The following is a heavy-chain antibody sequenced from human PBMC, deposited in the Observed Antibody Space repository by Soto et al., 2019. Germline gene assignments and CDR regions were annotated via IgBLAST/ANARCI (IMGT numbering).Heavy chain of an antibody. J-gene: IGHJ6*02. D-gene: IGHD3-3*01. CDR1: GGSFSGHY. CDR2: INHSGST. CDR3: PRVSGANYDFRSVYSGFAYYGMDV. Sequence: QVQIQQWGAGLLKPSETLSLTCAVYGGSFSGHYWSWIRQPPGKGLEWIGEINHSGSTNYNPSLKTRVTISVDIFKRQFALKLSSVTAADTAVYYCPRVSGANYDFRSVYSGFAYYGMDVWGQGTTVTVSS. V-gene: IGHV4-34*01.